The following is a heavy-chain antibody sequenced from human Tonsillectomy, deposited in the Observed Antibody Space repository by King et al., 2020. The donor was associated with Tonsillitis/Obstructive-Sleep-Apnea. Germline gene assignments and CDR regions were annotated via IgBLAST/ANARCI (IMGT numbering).Heavy chain of an antibody. CDR1: GFTFSTYA. CDR3: AKRGGYNRLGDS. CDR2: ISASGGST. D-gene: IGHD5-24*01. V-gene: IGHV3-23*04. J-gene: IGHJ4*02. Sequence: VQLVESGGGLVQPGGSLRLSCAASGFTFSTYAMSWVRQAPGKGLEWVSAISASGGSTYYADSVKGRFTISRDNSKSTLYLQMNSLRTEDTAVYYCAKRGGYNRLGDSWGQGTLVTVPS.